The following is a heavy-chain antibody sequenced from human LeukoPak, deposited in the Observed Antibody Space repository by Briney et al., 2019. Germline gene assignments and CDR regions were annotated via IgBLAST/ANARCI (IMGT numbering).Heavy chain of an antibody. CDR3: ARAPSEIGGYYPEYFRH. V-gene: IGHV3-74*01. J-gene: IGHJ1*01. CDR1: GFTFSSYW. D-gene: IGHD3-22*01. CDR2: MKSDGST. Sequence: GGSLRLSCAASGFTFSSYWMHWVRQAPGKGLVWVSRMKSDGSTNYADSVKGRFTISRDNAKNTLSLQMNSLRAEDTGVYYCARAPSEIGGYYPEYFRHWGQGTLVTVSS.